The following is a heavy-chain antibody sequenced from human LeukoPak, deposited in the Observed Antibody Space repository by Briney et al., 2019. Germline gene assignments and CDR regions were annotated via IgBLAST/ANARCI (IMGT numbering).Heavy chain of an antibody. CDR3: ARENYYGSGFSLTGGGGFDY. J-gene: IGHJ4*02. V-gene: IGHV3-23*01. Sequence: PGGSLRLSCAASGFTFSSYAMSWVRQAPGKGLEWVSAIRGSGGSTYYADSVKGRFTISRDNAKNSLYLQMNSLRAEDTAVYYCARENYYGSGFSLTGGGGFDYWGQGTLVTVSS. D-gene: IGHD3-10*01. CDR1: GFTFSSYA. CDR2: IRGSGGST.